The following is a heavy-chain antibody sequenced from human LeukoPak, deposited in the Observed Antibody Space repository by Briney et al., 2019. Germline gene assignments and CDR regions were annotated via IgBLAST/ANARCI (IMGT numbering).Heavy chain of an antibody. CDR3: VRVPYGSSIDY. CDR1: GGSISSSSYY. V-gene: IGHV4-61*05. J-gene: IGHJ4*02. Sequence: SETLSLTCTVSGGSISSSSYYWGWIRQPPGKGLEWIGRIYTSGSTNYNPSLKSRVTISVDTSKNQFSLKLSSVTAADTAVYYCVRVPYGSSIDYWGQGTLVTVSS. D-gene: IGHD3-10*01. CDR2: IYTSGST.